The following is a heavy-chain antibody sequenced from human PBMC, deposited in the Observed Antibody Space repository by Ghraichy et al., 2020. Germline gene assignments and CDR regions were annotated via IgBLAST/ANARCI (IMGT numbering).Heavy chain of an antibody. Sequence: GGSLRLSCAASGFTFSSYSMNWVRQAPGKGLEWVSSISSSSSYIYYADSVKGRFTISRDNAKNPLYLQMNSLRAEDTAVYYCAMNYGDYRSAFDIWGQGTMVTVSS. V-gene: IGHV3-21*01. D-gene: IGHD4-17*01. CDR3: AMNYGDYRSAFDI. CDR1: GFTFSSYS. CDR2: ISSSSSYI. J-gene: IGHJ3*02.